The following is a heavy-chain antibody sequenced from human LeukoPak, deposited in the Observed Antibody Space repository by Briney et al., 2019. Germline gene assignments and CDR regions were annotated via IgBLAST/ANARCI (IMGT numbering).Heavy chain of an antibody. J-gene: IGHJ4*02. CDR3: ARHTTSVAATNY. CDR2: IYPGDSDT. CDR1: GYSLTSYW. Sequence: GESLKISCKGSGYSLTSYWIGWVRQMPGKGLEWMGIIYPGDSDTRYSPSFQGQVTISADKSINTAYLQWSSLKASDTAIYYCARHTTSVAATNYWGQGTLVTVSS. V-gene: IGHV5-51*01. D-gene: IGHD6-19*01.